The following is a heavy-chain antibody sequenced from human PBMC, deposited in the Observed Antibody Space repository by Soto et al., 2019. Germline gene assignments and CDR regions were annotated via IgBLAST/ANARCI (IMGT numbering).Heavy chain of an antibody. CDR1: GGSISIYY. D-gene: IGHD2-8*01. CDR2: LDTSGRT. CDR3: VREGYSTNGVPYRTKHWLDP. J-gene: IGHJ5*02. Sequence: SETLSLTCTVSGGSISIYYWGWFRQPAGKGFEGIWRLDTSGRTTYKHPLKSRVTLSVQTHNNQLSLKLRPLTAADTAVYYCVREGYSTNGVPYRTKHWLDPWGQEKVVTVS. V-gene: IGHV4-4*07.